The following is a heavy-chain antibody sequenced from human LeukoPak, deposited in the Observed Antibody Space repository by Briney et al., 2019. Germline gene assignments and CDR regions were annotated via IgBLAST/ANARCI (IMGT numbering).Heavy chain of an antibody. J-gene: IGHJ4*02. Sequence: PGGSLRLSCAASGFTFSSYYMNWVRQAPGKGLEWVSAISGSGGSTYYADSVKGRFTISRDNSKNTLYLQMNSLRAEDTAVYYCAKDEPHGSGWLYWGQGTLVTVSS. CDR3: AKDEPHGSGWLY. CDR2: ISGSGGST. CDR1: GFTFSSYY. D-gene: IGHD6-19*01. V-gene: IGHV3-23*01.